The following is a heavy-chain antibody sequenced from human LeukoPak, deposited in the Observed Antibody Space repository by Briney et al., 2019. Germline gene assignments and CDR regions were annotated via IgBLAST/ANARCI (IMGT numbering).Heavy chain of an antibody. CDR3: ARPSTTSYSSGWYVSDYYGMDV. Sequence: PSETLSLTCTVPGGSISSSSYYWGWIRQPPGKGLEWIGSIYYSGSTYYNPSLKSRVTISVDTSKNQFSLKLSSVTAADTAVYYCARPSTTSYSSGWYVSDYYGMDVWGQGTTVTVSS. V-gene: IGHV4-39*01. J-gene: IGHJ6*02. CDR2: IYYSGST. D-gene: IGHD6-19*01. CDR1: GGSISSSSYY.